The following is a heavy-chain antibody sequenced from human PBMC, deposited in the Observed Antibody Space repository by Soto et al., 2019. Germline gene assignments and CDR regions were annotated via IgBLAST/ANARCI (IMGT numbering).Heavy chain of an antibody. Sequence: QVQLVESGGGVIQPGMSLRLFYSASVFTFSRCAIHGVRQAPGKGLEWVAVISYDGSNKYYADSVQGRFTVSKDNSKNKLYLKMKRLRAEDTAVYYCARDKRDLRFLEWSYYFDYWGQGTLVNVSS. CDR1: VFTFSRCA. D-gene: IGHD3-3*01. CDR2: ISYDGSNK. J-gene: IGHJ4*02. CDR3: ARDKRDLRFLEWSYYFDY. V-gene: IGHV3-30-3*01.